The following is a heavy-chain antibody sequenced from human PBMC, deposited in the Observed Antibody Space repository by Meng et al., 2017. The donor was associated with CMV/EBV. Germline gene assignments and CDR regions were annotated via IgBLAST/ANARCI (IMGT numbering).Heavy chain of an antibody. J-gene: IGHJ4*02. CDR3: ARANYGDYVN. V-gene: IGHV1-2*02. CDR2: INPNSGGT. D-gene: IGHD4-17*01. CDR1: GYAFTGYY. Sequence: KVSCEASGYAFTGYYMHWVRQAPGQGLEWMGWINPNSGGTNYAQKFQGRVTMTRDTSISTAYMELSRLSSDDTAVYYCARANYGDYVNWGQGTLVTVSS.